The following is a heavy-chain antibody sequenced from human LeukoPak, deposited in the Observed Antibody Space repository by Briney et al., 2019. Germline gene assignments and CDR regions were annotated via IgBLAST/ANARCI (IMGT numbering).Heavy chain of an antibody. CDR3: ARDRYYYYMDV. D-gene: IGHD2-15*01. CDR2: INGDGSST. Sequence: GGSLRLSCAASGFTFTSHWMHWVRQTPGKGLVWVSRINGDGSSTNYADSVEGRFTISRDNAKNTVYLQMNSLRADDTSVYYCARDRYYYYMDVWGKGTTVTVSS. CDR1: GFTFTSHW. J-gene: IGHJ6*03. V-gene: IGHV3-74*01.